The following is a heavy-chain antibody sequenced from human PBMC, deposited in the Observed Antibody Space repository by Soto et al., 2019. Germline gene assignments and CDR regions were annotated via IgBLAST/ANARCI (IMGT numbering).Heavy chain of an antibody. J-gene: IGHJ6*01. CDR1: GFTFSTYG. CDR3: AKDLQSYGDYDYYCYGMDV. CDR2: ISYDGTNK. Sequence: QVQLVESGGGEVQPGRSLTISCAASGFTFSTYGMHWVRQTPGKGLEWVAVISYDGTNKFYSDSVKGRFTISRDNFKNTLTLQMNSLRADVTAVYSCAKDLQSYGDYDYYCYGMDVWGLVTRVTVSS. V-gene: IGHV3-30*18. D-gene: IGHD4-17*01.